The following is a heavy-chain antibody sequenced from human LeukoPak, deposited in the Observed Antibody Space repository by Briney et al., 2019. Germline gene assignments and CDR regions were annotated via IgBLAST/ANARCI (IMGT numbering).Heavy chain of an antibody. Sequence: GASVKVSCKASTYTFTAYYMHWVRQAPGHGLEWMGRINPNSGDTVFGENFQGRVTMTRDTSISTAYMELSRLRSDDTAVYYCARLEYYYDSSGYYYGLDYWGQGTLVTVSS. CDR1: TYTFTAYY. CDR2: INPNSGDT. V-gene: IGHV1-2*06. D-gene: IGHD3-22*01. J-gene: IGHJ4*02. CDR3: ARLEYYYDSSGYYYGLDY.